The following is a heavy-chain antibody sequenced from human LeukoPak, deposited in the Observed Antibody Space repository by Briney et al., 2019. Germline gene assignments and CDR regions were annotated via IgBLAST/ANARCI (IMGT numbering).Heavy chain of an antibody. V-gene: IGHV4-4*07. CDR2: IYSSGST. J-gene: IGHJ4*02. CDR3: ARKAGDY. CDR1: LASISAFH. Sequence: SGTLSLTCTVSLASISAFHWTWFRQPAGKTLEWIGLIYSSGSTLLNPSLKTRVAMSLDLTKNQLSLSLTSLAAADTAMYYCARKAGDYWGEETLLTVSS.